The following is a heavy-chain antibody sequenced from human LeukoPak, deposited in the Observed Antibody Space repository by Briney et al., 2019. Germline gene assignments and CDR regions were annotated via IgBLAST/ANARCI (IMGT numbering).Heavy chain of an antibody. V-gene: IGHV3-9*01. J-gene: IGHJ4*02. CDR1: GFTFDDYA. CDR3: AKDKGYSYAFDY. CDR2: ISWNSGSI. D-gene: IGHD5-18*01. Sequence: PGRSLRLSCAASGFTFDDYAMHWVRQAPGKGLEWVSGISWNSGSIGYADSVKGRFTISRDNAKNSLFLQMNSLRAEDTALYYCAKDKGYSYAFDYWGQGTLVTVSS.